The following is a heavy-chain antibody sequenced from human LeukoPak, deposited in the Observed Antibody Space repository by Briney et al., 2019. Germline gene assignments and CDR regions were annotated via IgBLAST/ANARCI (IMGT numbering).Heavy chain of an antibody. V-gene: IGHV4-39*07. Sequence: SETLSLTCTVSGGSISSSSYYWGWIRQPPGKGLEWIGEINHSGSTNYNPSLKSRVTISVDTSKNQFSLKLSSVTAADTAVYYCASRQLWSPFDYWGQGTLVTVSS. CDR2: INHSGST. CDR1: GGSISSSSYY. CDR3: ASRQLWSPFDY. D-gene: IGHD5-18*01. J-gene: IGHJ4*02.